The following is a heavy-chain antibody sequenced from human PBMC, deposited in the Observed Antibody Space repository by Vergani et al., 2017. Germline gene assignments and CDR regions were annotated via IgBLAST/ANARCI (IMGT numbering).Heavy chain of an antibody. D-gene: IGHD3-22*01. CDR3: ARCFRDEGMIYGGTVENWFDP. Sequence: LQLQESGPGLVKPSETLSLTCTVSGGSIRSNNYYWGWIRQSPGKGLEWIGSMFYSGSTHYNPSLKSRVAITVDTSENQYSLTLSSVTAADTAVYYCARCFRDEGMIYGGTVENWFDPWGQGTLVTVSS. CDR2: MFYSGST. CDR1: GGSIRSNNYY. J-gene: IGHJ5*02. V-gene: IGHV4-39*01.